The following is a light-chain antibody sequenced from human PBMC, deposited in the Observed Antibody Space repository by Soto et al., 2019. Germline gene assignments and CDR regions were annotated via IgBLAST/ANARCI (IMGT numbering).Light chain of an antibody. CDR3: QQYGSSPYT. CDR2: GAS. Sequence: EIVLTQSPGTLSLSPGERATLSCRASQSVSSSYLARYQQKPAQAPRLLIYGASSRDTGIPDRFSGSGSGTDFTLTISRLEPEDFAVYYCQQYGSSPYTFGQGTKLEIK. CDR1: QSVSSSY. V-gene: IGKV3-20*01. J-gene: IGKJ2*01.